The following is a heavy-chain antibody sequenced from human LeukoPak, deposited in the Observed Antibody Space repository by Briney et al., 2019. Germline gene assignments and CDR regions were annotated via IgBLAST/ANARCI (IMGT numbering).Heavy chain of an antibody. V-gene: IGHV4-4*07. J-gene: IGHJ5*02. Sequence: SETLSLTCTVFGGSISSYYWSWIRQPAGKGLEWIGRIYTSGSTDYSPSLKSRVAMSVDTSKNQFSLKLSSVTAADTAVYYCARESMSGSYYRWFDVWGQGTLATVSS. CDR1: GGSISSYY. CDR3: ARESMSGSYYRWFDV. D-gene: IGHD1-26*01. CDR2: IYTSGST.